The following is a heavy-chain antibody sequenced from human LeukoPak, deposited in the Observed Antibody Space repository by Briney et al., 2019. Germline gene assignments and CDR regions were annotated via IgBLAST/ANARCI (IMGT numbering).Heavy chain of an antibody. CDR2: ISHNEDT. D-gene: IGHD3-10*01. CDR3: TSRANMGSPGI. V-gene: IGHV4-34*01. J-gene: IGHJ4*02. Sequence: SETLSLTCAVYNASFNGYYWGWIRQPPGKGLEWMGEISHNEDTNYNPSLKSRVPMSVDASRKQFSLKLSSVTAADTAVYYCTSRANMGSPGIWGQGTQVTVPS. CDR1: NASFNGYY.